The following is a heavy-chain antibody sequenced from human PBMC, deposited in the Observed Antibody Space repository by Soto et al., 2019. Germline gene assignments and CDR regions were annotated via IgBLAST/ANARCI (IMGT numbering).Heavy chain of an antibody. CDR2: IRRKANSYTT. J-gene: IGHJ6*02. CDR3: AMLGGWSGGSSGMDV. CDR1: GLIFSDYH. D-gene: IGHD3-10*02. V-gene: IGHV3-72*01. Sequence: EVQLVESGGGLVQPGGSLRLSCEASGLIFSDYHMDWVRQAPGKGLEWVGRIRRKANSYTTEYAASVTGRFTISRDDSKNSLYLQMNSMKREDSAVYYCAMLGGWSGGSSGMDVWCQGTTVTVSS.